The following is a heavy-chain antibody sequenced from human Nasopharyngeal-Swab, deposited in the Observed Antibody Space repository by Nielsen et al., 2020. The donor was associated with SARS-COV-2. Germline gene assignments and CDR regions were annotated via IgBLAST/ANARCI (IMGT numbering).Heavy chain of an antibody. CDR1: GFTFSSHW. CDR3: VRGPSSGYANDAFGV. J-gene: IGHJ3*01. CDR2: INTDETST. D-gene: IGHD2-2*01. Sequence: GESLKISCAASGFTFSSHWMHWVRQAPGKGLVWVSRINTDETSTSYADSVKGRLTLARDNAKNTLYMQMNSLRDEDTAVYYCVRGPSSGYANDAFGVWGQGTMVTVSS. V-gene: IGHV3-74*01.